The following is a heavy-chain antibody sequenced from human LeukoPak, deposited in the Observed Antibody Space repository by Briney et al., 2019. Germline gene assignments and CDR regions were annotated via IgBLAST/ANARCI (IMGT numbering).Heavy chain of an antibody. CDR2: VYYSGST. CDR1: GVSISNYY. D-gene: IGHD3-10*01. J-gene: IGHJ4*02. V-gene: IGHV4-59*08. CDR3: ARLGGLPGYYFDY. Sequence: SETLSLTCSGSGVSISNYYWTWLRQPPGKGLEWVGYVYYSGSTYYNPSLKSRVTMSVDTSKNQFSLRLSSVTAADTAVYYCARLGGLPGYYFDYWGQGTLVAVSS.